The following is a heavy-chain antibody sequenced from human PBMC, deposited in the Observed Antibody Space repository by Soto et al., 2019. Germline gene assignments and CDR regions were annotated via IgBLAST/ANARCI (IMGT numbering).Heavy chain of an antibody. Sequence: GGSLRLSCAASGFSFSSFWVSWVRQAPGKGLEWVANINEDGSEKHYVDSVEGRFTISRDNAKNSLYLQMNSLRVEDTAVYYCARWYNWGQGALVTVSS. J-gene: IGHJ4*02. CDR1: GFSFSSFW. CDR3: ARWYN. D-gene: IGHD1-20*01. CDR2: INEDGSEK. V-gene: IGHV3-7*01.